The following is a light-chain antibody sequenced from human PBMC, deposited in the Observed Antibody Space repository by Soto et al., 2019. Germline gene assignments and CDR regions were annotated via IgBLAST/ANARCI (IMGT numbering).Light chain of an antibody. J-gene: IGKJ1*01. V-gene: IGKV1-39*01. Sequence: DIPMTQSASSLSASVGDRVTITCRASKSSSSYLNWYQQKPGKAPKVWIDAASTLQRGGPSRFSVSGSLEEGACASTSLPDCASDTYFFQQSWSTPWTFSQGTKVDIK. CDR3: QQSWSTPWT. CDR1: KSSSSY. CDR2: AAS.